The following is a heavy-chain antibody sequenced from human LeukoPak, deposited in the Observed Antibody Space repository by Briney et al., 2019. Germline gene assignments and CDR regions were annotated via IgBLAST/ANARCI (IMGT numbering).Heavy chain of an antibody. CDR2: IKQDGSEK. J-gene: IGHJ4*02. CDR3: ARNPVGDY. CDR1: GFTFSNAW. V-gene: IGHV3-7*01. Sequence: GGSLRLSCAASGFTFSNAWMSWVRQAPGKGLEWVANIKQDGSEKYYVDSVKGRFTISRDNAKNSLYLQMNSLRAEDTAVYYCARNPVGDYWGQGTLVTVSS. D-gene: IGHD3-16*01.